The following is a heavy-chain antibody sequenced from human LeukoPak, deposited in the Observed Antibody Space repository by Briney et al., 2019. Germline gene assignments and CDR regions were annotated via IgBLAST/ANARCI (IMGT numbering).Heavy chain of an antibody. D-gene: IGHD6-25*01. V-gene: IGHV4-30-2*01. CDR2: IYHSGST. Sequence: PSQTLSLTCDVSGGSISSGGYSWIWIRQPPGKGLEWIGYIYHSGSTYYNPSLKSRVTISVDRSKNQFSLKLSSVTAADTAVYYCGRVGGYASWYFDLWGRGTLVTVSS. CDR3: GRVGGYASWYFDL. CDR1: GGSISSGGYS. J-gene: IGHJ2*01.